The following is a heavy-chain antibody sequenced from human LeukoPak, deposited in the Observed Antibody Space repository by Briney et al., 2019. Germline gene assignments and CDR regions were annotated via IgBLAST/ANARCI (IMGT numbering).Heavy chain of an antibody. CDR1: GGSFSGYY. J-gene: IGHJ6*02. CDR3: ARGFGYYDSSGYYYYYYGMDV. CDR2: INHSGST. V-gene: IGHV4-34*01. Sequence: SATLSLTCAVYGGSFSGYYWSWIRQPPGKGLEWIGEINHSGSTNYNPSLKSRVTISVDTSKNQFSLKLSSVTAADTAVYYCARGFGYYDSSGYYYYYYGMDVWGQGTTVTVSS. D-gene: IGHD3-22*01.